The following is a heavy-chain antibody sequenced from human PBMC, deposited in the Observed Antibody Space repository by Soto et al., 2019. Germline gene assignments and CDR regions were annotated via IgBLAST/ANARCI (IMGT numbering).Heavy chain of an antibody. V-gene: IGHV4-39*01. CDR3: ARHDGTAG. Sequence: QLQLQESGPGLVKPSETLSLTCTVSGGSVSINTYSWGWIRQSPVTGLQWIGSMYYSGSTYYNPSLRSRVSISVDTSKNQLSLRLTSVTVADTATYYCARHDGTAGWGQGILVTVST. CDR2: MYYSGST. CDR1: GGSVSINTYS. D-gene: IGHD6-13*01. J-gene: IGHJ1*01.